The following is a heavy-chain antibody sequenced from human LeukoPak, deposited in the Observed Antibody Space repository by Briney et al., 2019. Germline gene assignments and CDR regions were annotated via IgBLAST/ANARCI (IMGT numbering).Heavy chain of an antibody. J-gene: IGHJ4*02. Sequence: GESLKISCKGSGYSFTSYWIGWVRQMPGKXLXXXXIIYPGDSXTXXXPXXXGXVTISADKSISTAYLQWSSLKASDTAMYYCVRRSRYDSSGKADYWGRGTLVTVSS. CDR2: IYPGDSXT. V-gene: IGHV5-51*01. CDR3: VRRSRYDSSGKADY. CDR1: GYSFTSYW. D-gene: IGHD3-22*01.